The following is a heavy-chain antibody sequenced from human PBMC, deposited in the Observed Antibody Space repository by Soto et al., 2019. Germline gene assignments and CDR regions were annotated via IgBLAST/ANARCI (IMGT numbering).Heavy chain of an antibody. Sequence: SETLSLTCTVSGDSISTYYWSWIRQPPGKGLEWIGYIYNSGSTNYNPSLKSRVSISADTSKNQFSLKLTSVTAADTAVYYCAIEKVGATSIHVFDIWGQGTMVTVSS. J-gene: IGHJ3*02. CDR1: GDSISTYY. D-gene: IGHD1-26*01. CDR2: IYNSGST. V-gene: IGHV4-59*01. CDR3: AIEKVGATSIHVFDI.